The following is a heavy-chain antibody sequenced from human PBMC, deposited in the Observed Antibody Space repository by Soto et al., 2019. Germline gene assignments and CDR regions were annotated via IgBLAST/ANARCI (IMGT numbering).Heavy chain of an antibody. CDR1: GFTFSTYW. V-gene: IGHV3-74*01. CDR2: LDSDESSR. D-gene: IGHD3-16*01. J-gene: IGHJ3*02. CDR3: ARSLGSKNAFDI. Sequence: GGSLRLSCAATGFTFSTYWMHWVRQGPGKGLVWVSRLDSDESSRNYADSVKGRFTISRDNVKNTLYLQMNSLRAEDTAIYYCARSLGSKNAFDIWGPGTKVTVSS.